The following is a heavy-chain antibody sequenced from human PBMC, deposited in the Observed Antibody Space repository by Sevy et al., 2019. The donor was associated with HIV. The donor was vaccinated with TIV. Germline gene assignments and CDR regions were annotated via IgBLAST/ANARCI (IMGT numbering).Heavy chain of an antibody. CDR3: AKDVYDSSGYYPMGAFDI. V-gene: IGHV3-15*01. CDR2: IKSKTDGGTT. D-gene: IGHD3-22*01. CDR1: GFTFSNAW. Sequence: GGSLRLSCAASGFTFSNAWMSWVRQAPGKGLEWVGRIKSKTDGGTTDYAAPVKGRFTISRDDSKNTLYLQMNSLKTEDTAVYYCAKDVYDSSGYYPMGAFDIWGQGTMVTVSS. J-gene: IGHJ3*02.